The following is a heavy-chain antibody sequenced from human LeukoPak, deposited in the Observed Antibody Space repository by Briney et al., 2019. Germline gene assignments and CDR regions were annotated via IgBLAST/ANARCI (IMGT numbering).Heavy chain of an antibody. J-gene: IGHJ3*02. CDR2: IRFDGSNK. CDR1: GFTFSSCG. V-gene: IGHV3-30*02. Sequence: GGSLRLSCAASGFTFSSCGFHWVRQAPGKGLEWVAFIRFDGSNKYYADSVKGRFTISRDNSKNTLYLQMNSLRAEDTAVYYCAEDITIFGVARDWAFDIWGQGTMVTVSS. D-gene: IGHD3-3*01. CDR3: AEDITIFGVARDWAFDI.